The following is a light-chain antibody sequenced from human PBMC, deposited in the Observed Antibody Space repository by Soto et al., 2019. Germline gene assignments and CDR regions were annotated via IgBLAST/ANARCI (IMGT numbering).Light chain of an antibody. J-gene: IGKJ2*01. CDR1: QGISDW. CDR3: QQYSAYPYT. Sequence: DIQMTQSPSTLSAFVGDTVTITCRASQGISDWLAWYQQRPGRAPKLLIYDASSLESGVPSRFSGSGSGTEFTLTISSLQPDDFATYYCQQYSAYPYTFGQGTKVDIK. CDR2: DAS. V-gene: IGKV1-5*01.